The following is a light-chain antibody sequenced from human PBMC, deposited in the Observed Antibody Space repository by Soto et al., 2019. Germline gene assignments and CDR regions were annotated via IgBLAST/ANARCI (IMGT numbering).Light chain of an antibody. CDR3: QQDLCPPLT. V-gene: IGKV1-39*01. CDR2: AAS. Sequence: DIQMTQSPSSLSASVGDTVTLTCRASQSVDNYLKWYQQKQGKAPGLLIYAASTLQRGVPSRFSARGCWTDCTLTISSLQPEDFAAHYCQQDLCPPLTFGRGTKVDSK. J-gene: IGKJ3*01. CDR1: QSVDNY.